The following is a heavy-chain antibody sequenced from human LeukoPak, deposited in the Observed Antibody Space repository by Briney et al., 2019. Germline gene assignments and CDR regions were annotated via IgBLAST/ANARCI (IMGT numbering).Heavy chain of an antibody. CDR2: ISRNSYT. Sequence: GGSLRLSCAASGFTFSDYYMSWIRQAPGKGLEWVSYISRNSYTNYADSVKGRFTISRDNAKNSLYLQMASLRAEDTAVYFCAKFRGPTVTSWGDFDYWGQGTLVTVS. J-gene: IGHJ4*02. D-gene: IGHD4-17*01. CDR1: GFTFSDYY. CDR3: AKFRGPTVTSWGDFDY. V-gene: IGHV3-11*06.